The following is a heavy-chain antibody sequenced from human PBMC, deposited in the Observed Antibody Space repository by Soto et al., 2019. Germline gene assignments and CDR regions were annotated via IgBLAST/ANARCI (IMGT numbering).Heavy chain of an antibody. CDR3: ARDVRDTGYSYWFDP. CDR1: GASVGSGGYY. CDR2: IKYSGTT. J-gene: IGHJ5*02. V-gene: IGHV4-31*03. D-gene: IGHD3-9*01. Sequence: QVQLQESGPGLVKASQTLSLTCTVSGASVGSGGYYWSWIRQVPGKGLEWIGYIKYSGTTHYSPSLKSRVNISSDKSKHQVSLNLRFVTGAYSAVSFCARDVRDTGYSYWFDPWGQGILVTVST.